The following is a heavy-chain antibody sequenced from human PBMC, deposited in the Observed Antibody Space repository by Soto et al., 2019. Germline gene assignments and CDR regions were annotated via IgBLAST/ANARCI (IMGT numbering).Heavy chain of an antibody. CDR1: GLTISSHPW. CDR3: AMTKTTLYNWFDP. V-gene: IGHV4-4*02. D-gene: IGHD1-7*01. J-gene: IGHJ5*02. Sequence: PSQTHPLTCSVSGLTISSHPWWTWVRQAPGKGLEWIGELYPSGGAAYNPSLQNRAAISVDYSKNQFYLKLSSVTAADTAMYYCAMTKTTLYNWFDPWGQGTQVTVSS. CDR2: LYPSGGA.